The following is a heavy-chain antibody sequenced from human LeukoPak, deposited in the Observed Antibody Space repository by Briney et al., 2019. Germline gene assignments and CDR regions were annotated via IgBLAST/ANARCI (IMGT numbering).Heavy chain of an antibody. V-gene: IGHV3-23*01. CDR1: GFTFSSYA. CDR3: AKSRGAIFGVVIMRPFDY. J-gene: IGHJ4*02. D-gene: IGHD3-3*01. Sequence: GGSLRLSCAASGFTFSSYAMSWVRQAPGEGLERVSAISGRGGTTYYADSVKGRFTISRDNSKNTLYLQMNSLRAEDTAVYYCAKSRGAIFGVVIMRPFDYWGQGTLVTVSS. CDR2: ISGRGGTT.